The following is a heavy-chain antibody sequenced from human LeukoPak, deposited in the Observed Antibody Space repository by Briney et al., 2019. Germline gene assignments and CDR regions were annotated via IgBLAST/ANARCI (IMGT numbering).Heavy chain of an antibody. Sequence: SETLSLTCTVSGGSISSYYWSWLRQPPGKGLEWIGYIYYSGSTNYNPSLTSRVTISVDTSKNQFSLKLSSVTAADTAVYYCARYSSSWVGIDYWGQGTLVTVSS. CDR3: ARYSSSWVGIDY. V-gene: IGHV4-59*08. J-gene: IGHJ4*02. CDR2: IYYSGST. CDR1: GGSISSYY. D-gene: IGHD6-13*01.